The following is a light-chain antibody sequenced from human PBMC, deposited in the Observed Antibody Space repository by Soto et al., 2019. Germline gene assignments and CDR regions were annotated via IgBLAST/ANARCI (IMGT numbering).Light chain of an antibody. CDR1: SSDVGGYNY. CDR2: DVS. J-gene: IGLJ2*01. CDR3: SSYTSSSTPHVV. Sequence: QSALTQPASVSGSPGQSITISCTGTSSDVGGYNYVSWYQQHPGKAPKLMIYDVSNRPSGVSNGFSGSKSGNTASLTISGLQAEDEADYYCSSYTSSSTPHVVFGGGTQLTVL. V-gene: IGLV2-14*01.